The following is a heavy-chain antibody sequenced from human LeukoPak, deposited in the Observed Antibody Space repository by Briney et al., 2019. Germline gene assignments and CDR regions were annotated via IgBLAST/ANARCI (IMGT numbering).Heavy chain of an antibody. CDR3: APPFRTFDFPY. V-gene: IGHV3-23*01. CDR1: GFIFSRYG. CDR2: INTNGATT. D-gene: IGHD3/OR15-3a*01. Sequence: GSLRLSCAASGFIFSRYGMNWVRQAPGKGLDWVGAINTNGATTVYADSVKGRFTIFRDNSRNTLYLQMNSLRDEDTAIYYCAPPFRTFDFPYWGQGSLVTVSS. J-gene: IGHJ4*02.